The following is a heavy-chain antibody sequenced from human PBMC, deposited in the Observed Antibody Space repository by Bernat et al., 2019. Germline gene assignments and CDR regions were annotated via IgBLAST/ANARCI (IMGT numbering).Heavy chain of an antibody. D-gene: IGHD3-10*01. Sequence: EVQLVESGGGLVQPGGSLKLSCAASGFTFSGSAMHWVRQASGKGLEWVGRIRSKANSYATAYAASVKGRFTISRDDSKNTAYLQMNSLKTEDTAVYYCTRQVMYYYGSGSPYGMDVWGQGTTVTVSS. CDR1: GFTFSGSA. J-gene: IGHJ6*02. CDR3: TRQVMYYYGSGSPYGMDV. V-gene: IGHV3-73*01. CDR2: IRSKANSYAT.